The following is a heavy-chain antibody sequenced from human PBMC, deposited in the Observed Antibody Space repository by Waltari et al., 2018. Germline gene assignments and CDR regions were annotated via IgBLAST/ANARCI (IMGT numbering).Heavy chain of an antibody. J-gene: IGHJ5*02. CDR1: GYTFTGYY. V-gene: IGHV1-2*06. CDR3: ARIRQQLVPNGALNH. D-gene: IGHD6-13*01. Sequence: QVQLVQSGAEVKKPGASVKVSCKASGYTFTGYYMHWVRQAPGQGLEWMGRINPNSGGTNYAQKFQGRVTMTRDTSISTAYMELSRLRSDDTAVYYCARIRQQLVPNGALNHWGQGTLVTVSS. CDR2: INPNSGGT.